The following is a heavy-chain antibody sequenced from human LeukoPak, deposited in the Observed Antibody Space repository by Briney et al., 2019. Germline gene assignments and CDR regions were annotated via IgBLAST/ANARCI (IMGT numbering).Heavy chain of an antibody. V-gene: IGHV3-7*03. Sequence: GGSLRLSCAASGFTFSSYWMNWVRQAPGKGLEWVADIKQDGSEKYYVDSVKGRFTISRDNAKNSLYLQMNSLRAEDTAVYYCARGQGANNFGYWGQGTLVTVSS. J-gene: IGHJ4*02. D-gene: IGHD1-26*01. CDR3: ARGQGANNFGY. CDR1: GFTFSSYW. CDR2: IKQDGSEK.